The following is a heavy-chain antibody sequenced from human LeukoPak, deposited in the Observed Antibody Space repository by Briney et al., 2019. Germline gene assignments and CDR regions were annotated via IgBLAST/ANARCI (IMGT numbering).Heavy chain of an antibody. V-gene: IGHV3-23*01. CDR2: IGASGSTT. J-gene: IGHJ4*02. CDR1: GFTLISYA. CDR3: TNPPVGVTKVNDKK. D-gene: IGHD4-17*01. Sequence: SGGSLRLSCAASGFTLISYALTWVRQAPGMGLEWVSGIGASGSTTYYADSVKGRFTISRDDSKKTLYLQMNSLRADDTAVYFCTNPPVGVTKVNDKKWGQGTLVTVSS.